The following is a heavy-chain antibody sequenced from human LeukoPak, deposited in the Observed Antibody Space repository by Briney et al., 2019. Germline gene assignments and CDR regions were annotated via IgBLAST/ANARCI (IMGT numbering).Heavy chain of an antibody. CDR1: GFTFSGYG. V-gene: IGHV3-30*02. Sequence: GGSLRLSCAASGFTFSGYGMHWVRQAPGKGLEWVAFIWYDGTNKYYANSVKGRFTISRDNSKNTLSLQMISLRAEDTAVYYCAKDQEPVRFFDNWGQGTLVTVSS. CDR2: IWYDGTNK. CDR3: AKDQEPVRFFDN. J-gene: IGHJ4*02.